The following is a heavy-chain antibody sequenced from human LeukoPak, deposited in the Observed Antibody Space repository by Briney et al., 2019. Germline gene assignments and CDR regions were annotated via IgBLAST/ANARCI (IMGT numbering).Heavy chain of an antibody. CDR3: ARGPPWGPFDI. J-gene: IGHJ3*02. CDR2: MYHTGST. Sequence: SETLSLTCTVSGYSMSSGYYWGWIRQPPERGLEWIGSMYHTGSTYYNPSLKSRVTIPVDTSKNQFYLKLSSVTAADTAVYYCARGPPWGPFDIWGQGTMVTVSS. CDR1: GYSMSSGYY. V-gene: IGHV4-38-2*02. D-gene: IGHD3-16*01.